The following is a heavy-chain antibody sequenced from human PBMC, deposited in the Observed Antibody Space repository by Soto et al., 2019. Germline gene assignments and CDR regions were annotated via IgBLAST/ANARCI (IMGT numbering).Heavy chain of an antibody. CDR2: ISDDGSTA. CDR3: ARGPRVSSTGTGAH. V-gene: IGHV3-74*01. J-gene: IGHJ4*02. CDR1: GFTFSAYW. Sequence: VGSLRLSCSVSGFTFSAYWMHWVRQVPGKGLTWVSRISDDGSTATYADSVKGRFVISRDNAKNSLYLEMNTLRADGSGLYYCARGPRVSSTGTGAHWGRGTLVTVS. D-gene: IGHD1-1*01.